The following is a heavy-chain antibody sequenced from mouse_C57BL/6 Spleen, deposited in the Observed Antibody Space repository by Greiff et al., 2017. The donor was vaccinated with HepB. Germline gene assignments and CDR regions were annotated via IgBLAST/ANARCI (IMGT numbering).Heavy chain of an antibody. Sequence: VKLMESGAELVRPGASVTLSCKASGYTFTDYEMHWVKQTPVHGLEWIGAIDPETGGTAYNQKFKGKAILTADKSSSTAYMELRSLTSEDSAVYYCTRRLQATFAYWGQGTLVTVSA. CDR2: IDPETGGT. V-gene: IGHV1-15*01. CDR3: TRRLQATFAY. D-gene: IGHD3-2*02. CDR1: GYTFTDYE. J-gene: IGHJ3*01.